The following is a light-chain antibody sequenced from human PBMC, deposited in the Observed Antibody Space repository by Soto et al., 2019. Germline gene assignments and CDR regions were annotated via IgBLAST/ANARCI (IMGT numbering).Light chain of an antibody. V-gene: IGKV3-15*01. J-gene: IGKJ3*01. CDR1: QSVSRN. CDR3: HQYHYWPPVT. CDR2: GAS. Sequence: EVAMTQSPATLPVSPVESATLSCRASQSVSRNLAWYQQKPGQAPRLLISGASTRATGTPARFSVSGSGTEFTLTIGSLQSEDSAVYYCHQYHYWPPVTFGPGTRVEIK.